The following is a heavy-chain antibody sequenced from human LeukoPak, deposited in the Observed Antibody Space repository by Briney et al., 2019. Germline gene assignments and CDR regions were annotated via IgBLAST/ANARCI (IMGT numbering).Heavy chain of an antibody. V-gene: IGHV3-30*02. D-gene: IGHD6-13*01. CDR1: GFTFSSYA. Sequence: GGSLRLSCAASGFTFSSYAMSWVRQAPGKGLEWVAFIRYDGSDKYYADSVKGRFTISRDSSKNTVYLQMNSLRDEDTAVYYCAKSPYRGGSSWTEFDYWGQGTLVTVSS. CDR2: IRYDGSDK. J-gene: IGHJ4*02. CDR3: AKSPYRGGSSWTEFDY.